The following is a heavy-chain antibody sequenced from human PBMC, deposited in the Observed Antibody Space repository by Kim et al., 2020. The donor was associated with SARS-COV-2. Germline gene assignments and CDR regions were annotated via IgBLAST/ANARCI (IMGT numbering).Heavy chain of an antibody. CDR3: ARDELLWFGELWGIAFDI. D-gene: IGHD3-10*01. CDR2: ISAYNGNT. J-gene: IGHJ3*02. Sequence: ASVKVSCKASGYTFTSYGISWVRQAPGQGLEWMGWISAYNGNTNYAQKLQGRVTMTTDTSTSTAYMELRSLRSDDTAVYYCARDELLWFGELWGIAFDIWGQGTMVTVSS. CDR1: GYTFTSYG. V-gene: IGHV1-18*04.